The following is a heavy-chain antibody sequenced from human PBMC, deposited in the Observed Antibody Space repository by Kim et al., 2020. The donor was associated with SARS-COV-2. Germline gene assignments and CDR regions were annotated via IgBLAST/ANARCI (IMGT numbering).Heavy chain of an antibody. Sequence: RFTISRDNSKNTLYLQMNSLRAEDTAVYYCAKDGVYYDYVWGSYRYYFDYWGQGTLVTVSS. J-gene: IGHJ4*02. D-gene: IGHD3-16*02. V-gene: IGHV3-23*01. CDR3: AKDGVYYDYVWGSYRYYFDY.